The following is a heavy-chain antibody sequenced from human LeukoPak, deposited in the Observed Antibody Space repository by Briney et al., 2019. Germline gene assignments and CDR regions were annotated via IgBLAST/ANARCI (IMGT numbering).Heavy chain of an antibody. V-gene: IGHV3-48*03. CDR1: GFTFSSCE. J-gene: IGHJ4*02. CDR2: LSRGGATI. Sequence: GGSLRLSCAASGFTFSSCEMNWVRQAPGKGLEWVSYLSRGGATIYYADSVKGRFTISRDNAMNSLYLQMNSLRAEDTAVYYCAAGTYDTNGYVFNYWGQGTLVTVSS. D-gene: IGHD3-22*01. CDR3: AAGTYDTNGYVFNY.